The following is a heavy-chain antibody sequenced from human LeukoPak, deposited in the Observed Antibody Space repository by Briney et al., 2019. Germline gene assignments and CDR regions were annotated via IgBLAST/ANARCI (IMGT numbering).Heavy chain of an antibody. Sequence: GGSLRLSCAASGFTVSSNYMSWVRQAPGKGLEWVSYISPDSTQIYYADSVKGRFTISRDNAKNLLYLQMNSLRAEDTAVYYCASGMRVGPNIWGQGTLVTVSS. CDR1: GFTVSSNY. CDR3: ASGMRVGPNI. CDR2: ISPDSTQI. J-gene: IGHJ4*02. V-gene: IGHV3-48*01. D-gene: IGHD1-26*01.